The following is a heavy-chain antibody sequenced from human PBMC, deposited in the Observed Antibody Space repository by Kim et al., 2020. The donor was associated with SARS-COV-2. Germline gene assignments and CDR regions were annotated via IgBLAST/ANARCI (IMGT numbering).Heavy chain of an antibody. V-gene: IGHV4-34*01. Sequence: STNYTPSLKSRVTISVDTSKNQFSLKLSSVTAADTAVYYCARGGYSYGVDWGQGTLVTVSS. CDR2: ST. CDR3: ARGGYSYGVD. J-gene: IGHJ4*02. D-gene: IGHD5-18*01.